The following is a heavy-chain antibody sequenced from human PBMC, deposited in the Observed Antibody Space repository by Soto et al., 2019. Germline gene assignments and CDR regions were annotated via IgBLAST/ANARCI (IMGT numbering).Heavy chain of an antibody. J-gene: IGHJ6*02. CDR1: GYSFTSYW. CDR2: IYPGDSDT. Sequence: GESLKISCKGSGYSFTSYWIAWVRQMPGKGLEWMGIIYPGDSDTRYSPSFQGQVTISADTSISTAYLQWTSLKASDTAMYYCARSRRGAYSSGWYSLSGYYNYGIDVWGQGTTVTSP. CDR3: ARSRRGAYSSGWYSLSGYYNYGIDV. V-gene: IGHV5-51*01. D-gene: IGHD6-19*01.